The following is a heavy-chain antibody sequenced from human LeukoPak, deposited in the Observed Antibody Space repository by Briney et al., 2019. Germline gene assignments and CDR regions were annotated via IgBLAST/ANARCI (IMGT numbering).Heavy chain of an antibody. CDR3: ASRGYCTNGVCYTGDY. CDR1: GGSISSSSYY. Sequence: SETLSLTCTVSGGSISSSSYYWGWIRQPPGKGLEWIGSIYYSGSTYYNPSLKSRVTISVDTSKNQFSLKLSSVTAADTAVYYCASRGYCTNGVCYTGDYWGQGTLVTVSS. J-gene: IGHJ4*02. D-gene: IGHD2-8*01. CDR2: IYYSGST. V-gene: IGHV4-39*07.